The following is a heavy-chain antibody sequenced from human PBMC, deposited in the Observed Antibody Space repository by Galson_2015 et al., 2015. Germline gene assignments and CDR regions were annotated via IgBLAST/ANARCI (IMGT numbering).Heavy chain of an antibody. CDR2: INSDGSSI. CDR3: VRDRGCSGGSCSLAFDI. J-gene: IGHJ3*02. Sequence: SLRLSCAASGFTFSSYWMHWVRHAPGKGLVWVSRINSDGSSISYADSVKGRFTISRDNAKNTLYLQMNSLRAEDTAVYHCVRDRGCSGGSCSLAFDIWGQGTMVTVSS. D-gene: IGHD2-15*01. CDR1: GFTFSSYW. V-gene: IGHV3-74*01.